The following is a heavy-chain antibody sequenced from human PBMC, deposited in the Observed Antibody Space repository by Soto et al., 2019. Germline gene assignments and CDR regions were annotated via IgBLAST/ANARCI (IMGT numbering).Heavy chain of an antibody. Sequence: QEHLVQSGAEVKKPGSSVKVSCRASGGIASNYAISWVRQAPGQGLAWMGGIVPKFGTANYAQRFKGRVTISVDKSTNSVYMELTSLTSQDTAIYYCAREMASGYSRTWFDPWGQGTLVTVSS. V-gene: IGHV1-69*06. CDR3: AREMASGYSRTWFDP. J-gene: IGHJ5*02. CDR2: IVPKFGTA. D-gene: IGHD2-15*01. CDR1: GGIASNYA.